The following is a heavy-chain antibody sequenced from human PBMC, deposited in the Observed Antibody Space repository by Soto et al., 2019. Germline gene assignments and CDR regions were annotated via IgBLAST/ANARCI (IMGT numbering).Heavy chain of an antibody. D-gene: IGHD5-18*01. V-gene: IGHV2-26*01. CDR3: ARIRWIREYYFDY. Sequence: QVTLKESGPVLVKPTETLTLTCTVSGFSLSNTRMGVSWIRQPPGKAMEWLAHIFSNDAKSYSTSLKSRLTISKDTSKSQVVLTVTNMDPVDTATYYCARIRWIREYYFDYWGQGTLVAVSS. CDR2: IFSNDAK. J-gene: IGHJ4*02. CDR1: GFSLSNTRMG.